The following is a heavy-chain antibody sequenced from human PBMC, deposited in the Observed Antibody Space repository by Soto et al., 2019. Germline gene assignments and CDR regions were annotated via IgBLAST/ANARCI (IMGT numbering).Heavy chain of an antibody. CDR3: ARERIVGATTFAENAFDI. V-gene: IGHV4-31*03. CDR2: IYYSGST. Sequence: QVQLQESGPGLVKPSQTLSLTCTVSGGSISSGGYYWSWIRQHPGKGLEWIGYIYYSGSTYYNPSLKRRVTISVDTSKNQFSLKLSSVTAADTAVYYCARERIVGATTFAENAFDIWGQGTMVTVSS. CDR1: GGSISSGGYY. J-gene: IGHJ3*02. D-gene: IGHD1-26*01.